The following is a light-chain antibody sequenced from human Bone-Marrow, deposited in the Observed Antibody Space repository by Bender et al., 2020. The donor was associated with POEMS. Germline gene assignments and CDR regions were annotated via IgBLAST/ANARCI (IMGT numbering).Light chain of an antibody. CDR1: HSDIGNYDR. CDR2: EES. J-gene: IGLJ2*01. Sequence: QSALTQPPSVSGSLGQAVTISCTGSHSDIGNYDRVSWYHQPPGTAPKLVIYEESKRPSGVPDRFSGSKSGNAASLNISGLQTADEGVYYCSSYKSGGPSLVVFGGGTKLTVL. CDR3: SSYKSGGPSLVV. V-gene: IGLV2-18*02.